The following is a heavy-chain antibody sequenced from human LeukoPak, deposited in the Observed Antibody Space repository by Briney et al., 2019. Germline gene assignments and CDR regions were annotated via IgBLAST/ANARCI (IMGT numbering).Heavy chain of an antibody. Sequence: GGSLRLSCAASGFTFSSYGMHWVRQAPGKGLEWVAVISYDGSNKYYAESVKGRFTISRDNSKNTLYLQLNSLRPDDTAVYYCARDQLAYSGYDTLFDYWGQGTLVTVSS. V-gene: IGHV3-30*03. CDR3: ARDQLAYSGYDTLFDY. D-gene: IGHD5-12*01. CDR2: ISYDGSNK. J-gene: IGHJ4*02. CDR1: GFTFSSYG.